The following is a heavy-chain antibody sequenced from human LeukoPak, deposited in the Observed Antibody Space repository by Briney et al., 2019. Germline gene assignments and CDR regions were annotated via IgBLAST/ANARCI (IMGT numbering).Heavy chain of an antibody. D-gene: IGHD2-2*01. CDR1: GYSISSGYY. J-gene: IGHJ5*02. CDR2: IYHGVST. Sequence: DTLSLTCAVLGYSISSGYYCGWIRQPPGKGLEFIGSIYHGVSTYYNPSLKSRLTISVDTSKNQSSLKLSSVTAADTAVYYCARAFVVVQAAMYFAPWGQGTLVTVSS. V-gene: IGHV4-38-2*01. CDR3: ARAFVVVQAAMYFAP.